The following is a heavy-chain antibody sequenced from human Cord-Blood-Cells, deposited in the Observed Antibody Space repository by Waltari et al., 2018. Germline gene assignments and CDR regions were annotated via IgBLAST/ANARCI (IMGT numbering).Heavy chain of an antibody. D-gene: IGHD3-3*01. CDR3: ARLHTNDFWSGYYFDY. V-gene: IGHV4-39*01. CDR2: IYYSGST. Sequence: PPGKGLEWIGSIYYSGSTYYNPSLKSRVTISVDTSKNQFSLKLSSVTAADTAVYYCARLHTNDFWSGYYFDYWGQGTLVTVSS. J-gene: IGHJ4*02.